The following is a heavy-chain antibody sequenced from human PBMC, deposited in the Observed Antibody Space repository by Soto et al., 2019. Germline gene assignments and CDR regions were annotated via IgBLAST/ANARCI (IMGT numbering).Heavy chain of an antibody. V-gene: IGHV4-34*01. D-gene: IGHD3-9*01. CDR3: ARGRNHYDILTGYYEGWFDP. J-gene: IGHJ5*02. Sequence: QVQLQQWGAGLLKPSETLSLTCAVYGGSFSGYYWSWIRQPPGKGLEWIGEINHSGSTNYNPSLKSRVTISVDTSKNQFSLKLSSVTAADTAVYYCARGRNHYDILTGYYEGWFDPWGQGTLVTVSS. CDR2: INHSGST. CDR1: GGSFSGYY.